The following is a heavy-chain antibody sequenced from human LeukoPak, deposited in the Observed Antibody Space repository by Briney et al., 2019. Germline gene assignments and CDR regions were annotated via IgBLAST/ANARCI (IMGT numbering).Heavy chain of an antibody. Sequence: GGSLRLSCAASGFTFSSHGMNWVRQAPGKGLEWVSGIIPSGHTTYYADSVKGRFTISRDNSKNTLYLQMNSLRAEDTAVYYCARDPSYYYDSSGEPYYFDYWGQGTLVTVSS. CDR2: IIPSGHTT. CDR1: GFTFSSHG. D-gene: IGHD3-22*01. J-gene: IGHJ4*02. CDR3: ARDPSYYYDSSGEPYYFDY. V-gene: IGHV3-23*01.